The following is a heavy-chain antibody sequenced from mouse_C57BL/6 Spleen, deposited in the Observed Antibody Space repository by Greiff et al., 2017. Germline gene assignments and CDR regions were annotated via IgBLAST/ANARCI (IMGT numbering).Heavy chain of an antibody. CDR3: ARPGTGAMDY. D-gene: IGHD4-1*01. J-gene: IGHJ4*01. V-gene: IGHV1-82*01. Sequence: QVQLQQSGPELVKPGASVKISCKASGYAFSSSWMNWVKQRPGKGLVWIGRIYPGDGATNYHGKFKGKATLTADKSSSTASMQLHSLASDDSAVYFCARPGTGAMDYWGQGTSVTVSS. CDR2: IYPGDGAT. CDR1: GYAFSSSW.